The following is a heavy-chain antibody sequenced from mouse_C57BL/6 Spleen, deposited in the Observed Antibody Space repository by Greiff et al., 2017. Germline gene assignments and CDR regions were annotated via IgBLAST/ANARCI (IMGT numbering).Heavy chain of an antibody. CDR3: ARASIYYYGSGYFDV. Sequence: EVKVVESGGGLVKPGGSLKLSCAASGFTFSSYAMSWVRQTPEKRLEWVATISDGGSYTYYPENVKGRFTISRDNAKNNLYLQMSHLKSEDTAMYYCARASIYYYGSGYFDVWGTGTTVTVSS. CDR1: GFTFSSYA. CDR2: ISDGGSYT. D-gene: IGHD1-1*01. V-gene: IGHV5-4*03. J-gene: IGHJ1*03.